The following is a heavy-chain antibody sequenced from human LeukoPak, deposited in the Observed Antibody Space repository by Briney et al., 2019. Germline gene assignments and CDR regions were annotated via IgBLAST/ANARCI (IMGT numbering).Heavy chain of an antibody. V-gene: IGHV3-7*03. J-gene: IGHJ4*02. Sequence: GGSLRLSCAASGFTFSSYWMSWVRQAPGKGLEWVANIKQDGREQYYLDSLKGRFTISRDNAQNPLYLEMNTLKPEDPRCYLFAIDPIAAAGPRFDYWGQGTLATVSS. CDR1: GFTFSSYW. D-gene: IGHD6-13*01. CDR2: IKQDGREQ. CDR3: AIDPIAAAGPRFDY.